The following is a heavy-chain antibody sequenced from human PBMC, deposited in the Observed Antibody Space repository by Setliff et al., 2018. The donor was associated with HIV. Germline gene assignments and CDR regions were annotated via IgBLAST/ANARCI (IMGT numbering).Heavy chain of an antibody. CDR3: ARQGTTGYYGMDV. Sequence: GESLKISCQGSGYSFTTYWIGWVRQMPGKGLEWMGIIHPLDSDTRYSPSFQDQVTISADKSISTAYLQWNSLKASDSAMYYCARQGTTGYYGMDVWGQGTTVTVSS. D-gene: IGHD1-1*01. J-gene: IGHJ6*02. CDR1: GYSFTTYW. V-gene: IGHV5-51*01. CDR2: IHPLDSDT.